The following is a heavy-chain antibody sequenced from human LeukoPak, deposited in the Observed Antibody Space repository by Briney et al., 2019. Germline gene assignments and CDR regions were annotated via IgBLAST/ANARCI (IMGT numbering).Heavy chain of an antibody. Sequence: GASVKVSCKTSGYTFTSHSISWVRQAPGQGLEWMGWINPNSGGTIYAQKFQGRVTMTRDTSISTVYMELSRLRSDDTAVYYCARAPPITRGPFDPWGQGTLVTVSS. J-gene: IGHJ5*02. CDR3: ARAPPITRGPFDP. CDR1: GYTFTSHS. D-gene: IGHD3-10*01. V-gene: IGHV1-2*02. CDR2: INPNSGGT.